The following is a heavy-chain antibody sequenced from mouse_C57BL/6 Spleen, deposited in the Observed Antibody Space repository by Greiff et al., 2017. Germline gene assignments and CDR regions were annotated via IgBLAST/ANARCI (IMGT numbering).Heavy chain of an antibody. CDR2: ISSGSSTI. CDR3: ARTGSSYDYFDY. V-gene: IGHV5-17*01. J-gene: IGHJ2*01. D-gene: IGHD1-1*01. Sequence: EVQLKESGGGLVKPGGSLKLSCAASGFTFSDYGMHWVRQAPEKGLEWVAYISSGSSTIYYADTVKGRFTISRDNAKNTLFLQMTSLRSEDTAMYYCARTGSSYDYFDYWGQGTTLTVSS. CDR1: GFTFSDYG.